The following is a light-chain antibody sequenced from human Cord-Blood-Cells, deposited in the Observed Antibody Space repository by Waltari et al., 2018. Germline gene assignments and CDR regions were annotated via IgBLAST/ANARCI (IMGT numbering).Light chain of an antibody. J-gene: IGLJ3*02. CDR1: SSDVGGYNY. CDR2: DVS. V-gene: IGLV2-14*01. Sequence: QSALTQPASVSGSPGQSITISCTGTSSDVGGYNYVSWYQQHPGKAPKHMIYDVSKRPSGVAKRFSGSKSGDTASRTISGLQAEDGADYYCSSYTSSSTWVFGGGTKLTVL. CDR3: SSYTSSSTWV.